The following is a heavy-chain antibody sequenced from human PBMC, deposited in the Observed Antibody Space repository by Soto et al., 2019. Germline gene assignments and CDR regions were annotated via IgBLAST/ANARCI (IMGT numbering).Heavy chain of an antibody. CDR2: IYYSGST. D-gene: IGHD3-10*01. CDR1: GGSISSYY. Sequence: SETLCLTSTVAGGSISSYYWSWIRQPPGRGLEWIGYIYYSGSTNYNPSLKSRVTISVDTSKNQFSLKLSSVTAADTAVYYCARRKSSGSYFYFDYWGQGTLVTVSS. V-gene: IGHV4-59*01. J-gene: IGHJ4*02. CDR3: ARRKSSGSYFYFDY.